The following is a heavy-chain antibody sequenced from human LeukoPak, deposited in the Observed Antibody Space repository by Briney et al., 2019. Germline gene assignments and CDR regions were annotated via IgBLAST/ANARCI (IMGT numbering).Heavy chain of an antibody. V-gene: IGHV7-4-1*02. CDR2: INTNTRNP. J-gene: IGHJ4*02. Sequence: GASVKVSCKVSGYTFTSYAMNWVRQAPGQGLQWMGWINTNTRNPTYAQGFTGRFVFSLDTSVSTAYLQISSLKAEDTAVCYCARVLSDSSGYYRTGYGFDYWGQGTLVTVSS. CDR3: ARVLSDSSGYYRTGYGFDY. CDR1: GYTFTSYA. D-gene: IGHD3-22*01.